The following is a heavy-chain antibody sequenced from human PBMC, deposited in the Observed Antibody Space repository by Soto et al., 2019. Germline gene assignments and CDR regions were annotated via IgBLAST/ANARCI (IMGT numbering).Heavy chain of an antibody. D-gene: IGHD6-19*01. V-gene: IGHV3-23*01. CDR2: FSATSENT. Sequence: ESGGGLVQPGGSLRLSCVGSGFFFSSYTMTWVRQAPGKGLEWVSSFSATSENTYYADSVRGRFTISRDNSKNTLFLQMNSLTAEDTAMYYCAKARDQQWVRLPFDYWGQGILVSVSS. CDR1: GFFFSSYT. J-gene: IGHJ4*02. CDR3: AKARDQQWVRLPFDY.